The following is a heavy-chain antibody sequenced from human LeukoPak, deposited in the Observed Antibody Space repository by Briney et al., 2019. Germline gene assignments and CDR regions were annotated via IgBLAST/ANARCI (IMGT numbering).Heavy chain of an antibody. V-gene: IGHV1-69*04. CDR3: ASSTTVPGEAGVDV. Sequence: SVKISCKASGGTFSSYAISWVRQAPGQGLEWMGRIIPILGIANYAQKFQGRVTITADKSTSTAYMELSSLRSEDTAVYYCASSTTVPGEAGVDVWGQGTTVTVSS. D-gene: IGHD4-11*01. CDR2: IIPILGIA. CDR1: GGTFSSYA. J-gene: IGHJ6*02.